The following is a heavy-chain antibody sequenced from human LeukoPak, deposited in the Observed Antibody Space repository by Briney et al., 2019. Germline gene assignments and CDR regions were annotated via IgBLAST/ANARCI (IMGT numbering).Heavy chain of an antibody. CDR1: GFTFDDYA. Sequence: PGGSLRLSCAASGFTFDDYAMSWVRQAPGKGLEWVSAISGSGGSTYYADSVKGRFTISRDNSKNTLYLQMNSLRAGDTAVYYCARDWWYYDFWSGYYTSFLFDYWGQGTLVTVSS. CDR2: ISGSGGST. J-gene: IGHJ4*02. V-gene: IGHV3-23*01. CDR3: ARDWWYYDFWSGYYTSFLFDY. D-gene: IGHD3-3*01.